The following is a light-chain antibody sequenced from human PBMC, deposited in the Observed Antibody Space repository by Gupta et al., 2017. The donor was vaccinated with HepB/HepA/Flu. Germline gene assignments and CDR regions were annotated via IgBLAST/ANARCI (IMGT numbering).Light chain of an antibody. CDR3: QSADSSGSSVV. Sequence: SSELTQSPSLAVSPGQTARITCSGDALPKQYAYWYQQKTGQAPVVVIYKDTERPSGIPERFSGSRSGTTVTLTISGVQAEDEADYYCQSADSSGSSVVFGGGTTLTVL. CDR1: ALPKQY. V-gene: IGLV3-25*03. J-gene: IGLJ2*01. CDR2: KDT.